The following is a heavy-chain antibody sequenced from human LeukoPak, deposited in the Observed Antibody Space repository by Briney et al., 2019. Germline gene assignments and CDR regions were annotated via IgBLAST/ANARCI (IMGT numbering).Heavy chain of an antibody. CDR1: GFTFSIYW. CDR3: ARDLSLGSNYYDSSGAPDY. D-gene: IGHD3-22*01. J-gene: IGHJ4*02. Sequence: GGSLRLSCAASGFTFSIYWMSWVCQVPGKGLEWVANINQDGTETYYVDSVEGRFTISRDNAKNSVILQMSSLRVEDTAVYFCARDLSLGSNYYDSSGAPDYWGQGTLVTVSS. CDR2: INQDGTET. V-gene: IGHV3-7*01.